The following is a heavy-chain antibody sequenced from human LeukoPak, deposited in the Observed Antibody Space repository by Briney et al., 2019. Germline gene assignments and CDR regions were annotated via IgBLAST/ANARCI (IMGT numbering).Heavy chain of an antibody. CDR1: GGSINNQY. Sequence: PSETLSLTCTVSGGSINNQYWSWIRQPPGKGLEWIGYTYYSGSTNYNPSLKSRVTISVDTSKNQISLKLSSVTAADTAIYYCARTTSYLDPWGQGTLVTVSS. D-gene: IGHD4-11*01. CDR3: ARTTSYLDP. CDR2: TYYSGST. V-gene: IGHV4-59*11. J-gene: IGHJ5*02.